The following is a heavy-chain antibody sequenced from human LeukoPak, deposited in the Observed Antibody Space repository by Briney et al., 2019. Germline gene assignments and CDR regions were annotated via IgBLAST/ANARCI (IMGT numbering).Heavy chain of an antibody. J-gene: IGHJ4*02. CDR3: ASGFWSGYPQNHFDY. Sequence: VASVKVSCKASGGTFSSYAISWVRQAPGQGLEWMGGIIPIFGTANYAQKFQGRVTITADESTSTAYMELSSLRSEDTAVYYCASGFWSGYPQNHFDYWGQGTLVTVS. CDR2: IIPIFGTA. V-gene: IGHV1-69*01. CDR1: GGTFSSYA. D-gene: IGHD3-3*01.